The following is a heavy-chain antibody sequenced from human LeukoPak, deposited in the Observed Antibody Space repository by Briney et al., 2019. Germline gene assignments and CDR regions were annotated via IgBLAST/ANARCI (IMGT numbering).Heavy chain of an antibody. CDR1: GFGFRNYW. Sequence: PGGSLRLSCVASGFGFRNYWMSWVRQAPGKGLEWVAFIRYDGSEKYYADSVKGRFTISRDNSKNTLYLQMNSLRAEDTAVYYCASTYSLPTIFGAWGQGTLVTVSS. V-gene: IGHV3-30*02. CDR2: IRYDGSEK. D-gene: IGHD3-3*01. CDR3: ASTYSLPTIFGA. J-gene: IGHJ5*02.